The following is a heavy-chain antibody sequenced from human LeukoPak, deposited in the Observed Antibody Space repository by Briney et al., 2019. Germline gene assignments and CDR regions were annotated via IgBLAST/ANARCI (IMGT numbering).Heavy chain of an antibody. J-gene: IGHJ6*02. CDR3: ARDKGRYCTNGVCYNYYYGMDV. Sequence: SVKVSCKASGGTFSSYAISWVRQAPGQGLEWMGGIIPIFGTANYAQKFQGRVTITADESTSTAYMELSSLRSEDTAVYYCARDKGRYCTNGVCYNYYYGMDVWGQGTTVTVTS. V-gene: IGHV1-69*13. CDR2: IIPIFGTA. D-gene: IGHD2-8*01. CDR1: GGTFSSYA.